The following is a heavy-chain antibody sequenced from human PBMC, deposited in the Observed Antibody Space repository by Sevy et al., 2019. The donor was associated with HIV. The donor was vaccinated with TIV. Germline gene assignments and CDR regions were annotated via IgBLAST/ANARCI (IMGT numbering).Heavy chain of an antibody. J-gene: IGHJ6*02. D-gene: IGHD5-12*01. CDR3: AKEGSPYDTYYYYYGMDV. CDR1: GFTFNSYW. CDR2: IKQDGSEK. Sequence: GGSLRLSCAASGFTFNSYWMSWVRQAPGKGLEWVANIKQDGSEKYYVDSVKGRFTISRDNSQNSLFLQRNTLRAEDTAVYYCAKEGSPYDTYYYYYGMDVWGQGTTVTVSS. V-gene: IGHV3-7*04.